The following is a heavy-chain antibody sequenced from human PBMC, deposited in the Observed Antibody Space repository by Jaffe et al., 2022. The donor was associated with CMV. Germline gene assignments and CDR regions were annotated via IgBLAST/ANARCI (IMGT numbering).Heavy chain of an antibody. D-gene: IGHD2-2*01. CDR3: VRANVYCSSSRCRYNWFDP. CDR2: LIPGFDTA. Sequence: QVQLVQSGAEVKKPGSSVKVSCKASGGTFSTYAISWVRQAPGQGLEWMGGLIPGFDTATYAQKFQGRLTITADESTSAAYMELSSLRSEDTAMYYCVRANVYCSSSRCRYNWFDPWGQGTLVTVSS. V-gene: IGHV1-69*01. J-gene: IGHJ5*02. CDR1: GGTFSTYA.